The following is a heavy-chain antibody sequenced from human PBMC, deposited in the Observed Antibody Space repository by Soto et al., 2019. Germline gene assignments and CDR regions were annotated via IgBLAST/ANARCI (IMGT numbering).Heavy chain of an antibody. Sequence: QVQLQESGPGLVKPSQTLSLTCTVSGGSISSGGYYWSWIRQHPGKGLEWIGYIYYSGSTYYNPSLQRRVNISVDTSKNQFSLKLSSVTAADTAVYYCARDQGFGELDAFDIWGQGTMVTVSS. V-gene: IGHV4-31*03. D-gene: IGHD3-10*01. J-gene: IGHJ3*02. CDR2: IYYSGST. CDR1: GGSISSGGYY. CDR3: ARDQGFGELDAFDI.